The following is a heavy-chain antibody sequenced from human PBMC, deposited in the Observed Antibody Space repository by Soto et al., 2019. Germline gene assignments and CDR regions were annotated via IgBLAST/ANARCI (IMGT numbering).Heavy chain of an antibody. V-gene: IGHV1-18*01. Sequence: QRRLVQSGAEMKKPGASVKVSCQASGYVFPSFGINWVRQAPGQGLEWMGWISPYNGKTKYAQSLNGRVTMTTDTSTTTAYXEXXXLXXDDTXXXXXXXXXXVGSNAGASSDIWGQGTMVAVSS. D-gene: IGHD4-4*01. CDR3: XXXXXVGSNAGASSDI. J-gene: IGHJ3*02. CDR2: ISPYNGKT. CDR1: GYVFPSFG.